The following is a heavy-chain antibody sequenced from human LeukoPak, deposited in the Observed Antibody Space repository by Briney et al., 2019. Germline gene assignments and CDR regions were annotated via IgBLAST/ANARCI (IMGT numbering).Heavy chain of an antibody. CDR1: GFTFTYYG. CDR3: ARDADGDHDFDY. D-gene: IGHD5-24*01. CDR2: ISSRGDVI. J-gene: IGHJ4*02. Sequence: PGGSLRLSCAASGFTFTYYGMTWVRQAPGKGLEWVSHISSRGDVISYEDSVKGRFIISREDAERSLYLQMNSLRAEDTAVYYCARDADGDHDFDYWGQGTLVIVSS. V-gene: IGHV3-48*03.